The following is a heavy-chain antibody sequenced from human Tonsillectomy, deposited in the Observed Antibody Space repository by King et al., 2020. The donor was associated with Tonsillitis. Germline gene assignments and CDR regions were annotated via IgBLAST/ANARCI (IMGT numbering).Heavy chain of an antibody. V-gene: IGHV1-18*01. CDR3: ARENRIDGYNPFDY. D-gene: IGHD5-24*01. J-gene: IGHJ4*02. Sequence: HVQLVESGAEVKKPGASVKVSCKASGYTFSSYGISWVRQAPGQGLEWMGWISAYNGNTNYAQKLQGRVTMTTDTSTSTAYMELRSLRSDDTAVYYCARENRIDGYNPFDYWGQGTLVTVSS. CDR1: GYTFSSYG. CDR2: ISAYNGNT.